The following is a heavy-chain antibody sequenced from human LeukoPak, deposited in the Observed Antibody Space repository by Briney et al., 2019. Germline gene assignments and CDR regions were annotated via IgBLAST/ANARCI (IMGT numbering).Heavy chain of an antibody. J-gene: IGHJ3*02. CDR2: ISSSSRYI. D-gene: IGHD3-9*01. Sequence: GGSLRLSCAASGFTFSSYSINWVRQAPGKGLEWVASISSSSRYIYYADSVKGRFTISRDNAKNSLYLQMNSLRAEDTAVYYCATNYDILTGSPKDDAFDIWGQGTMVTVSS. V-gene: IGHV3-21*04. CDR1: GFTFSSYS. CDR3: ATNYDILTGSPKDDAFDI.